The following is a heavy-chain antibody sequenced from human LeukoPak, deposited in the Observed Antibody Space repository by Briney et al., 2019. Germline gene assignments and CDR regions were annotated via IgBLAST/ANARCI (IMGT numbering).Heavy chain of an antibody. V-gene: IGHV3-43*01. D-gene: IGHD2-15*01. Sequence: HPGGSLRLSCAASGFTFDDYTMHWVRQAPGKGLEWVSLISWDGGSTYYADSVKGRFTISRDNSKSTLYLQMNSLRAEDTAVYYCARGGGCSGGSCYQYYYYYYMDVWGKGTTVTVSS. CDR3: ARGGGCSGGSCYQYYYYYYMDV. CDR1: GFTFDDYT. CDR2: ISWDGGST. J-gene: IGHJ6*03.